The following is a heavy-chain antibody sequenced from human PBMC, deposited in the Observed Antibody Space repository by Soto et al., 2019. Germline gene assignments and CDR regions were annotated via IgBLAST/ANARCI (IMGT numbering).Heavy chain of an antibody. CDR3: ARERSVGYCITTTCPKPFYYYAMDV. V-gene: IGHV1-46*01. CDR1: GYTFTSYY. Sequence: ASVKVSCKASGYTFTSYYMHWVRQAPGQGLEWMGIINPSGGSTSYAQKFQGRVTMTRDTSTRTSSMERSSLRSDDTAVYYCARERSVGYCITTTCPKPFYYYAMDVWGQGTTVTSP. CDR2: INPSGGST. D-gene: IGHD2-2*01. J-gene: IGHJ6*02.